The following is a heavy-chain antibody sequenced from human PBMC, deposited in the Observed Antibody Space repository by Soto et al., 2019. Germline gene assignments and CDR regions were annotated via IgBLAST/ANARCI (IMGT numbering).Heavy chain of an antibody. Sequence: GGSLRLSCAASGFTFSSYSMNWVRQAPGKGLEWVSYISSSSTIYYADSVKGRFTISRDNAKNSLYLQMNSLRAEDTAVYYCARAKLRFLEWYEGNWFDPWGQGTLVTVSS. V-gene: IGHV3-48*01. CDR1: GFTFSSYS. J-gene: IGHJ5*02. CDR2: ISSSSTI. D-gene: IGHD3-3*01. CDR3: ARAKLRFLEWYEGNWFDP.